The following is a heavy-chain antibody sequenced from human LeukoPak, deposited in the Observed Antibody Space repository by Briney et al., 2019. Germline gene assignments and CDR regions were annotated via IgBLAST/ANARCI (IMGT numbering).Heavy chain of an antibody. V-gene: IGHV1-3*01. CDR1: GYTFTSYT. Sequence: ASVKVSCKASGYTFTSYTIHWVRQAPGQRLEWMGWINAGNGNTKYSQEFQDRVTITRDTSASTAYMELSSLRSDDTAVYYCARDRRSITIFGVVKSNWFDPWGQGTLVTVSS. J-gene: IGHJ5*02. CDR2: INAGNGNT. CDR3: ARDRRSITIFGVVKSNWFDP. D-gene: IGHD3-3*01.